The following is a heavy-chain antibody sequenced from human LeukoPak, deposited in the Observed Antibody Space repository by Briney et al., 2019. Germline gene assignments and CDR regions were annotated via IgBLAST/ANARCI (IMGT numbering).Heavy chain of an antibody. CDR1: GGSISSYY. J-gene: IGHJ4*02. Sequence: PSETLSLTCTVSGGSISSYYWSWIRQPPGKGLEWIGYIYYSGSTNYNPSLKSRVTISVDTSKNQFSLKLSSVTAADTAVYYCARGRMRLVPFDYWGQGTLVTVSS. CDR3: ARGRMRLVPFDY. V-gene: IGHV4-59*12. D-gene: IGHD3-9*01. CDR2: IYYSGST.